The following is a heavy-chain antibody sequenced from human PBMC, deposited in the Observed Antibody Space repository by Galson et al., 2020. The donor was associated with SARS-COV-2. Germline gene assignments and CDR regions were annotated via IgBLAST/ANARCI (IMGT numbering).Heavy chain of an antibody. J-gene: IGHJ4*02. V-gene: IGHV3-7*03. CDR1: GFGFSYYW. CDR3: ARVDCSGGSCYPGNY. CDR2: IKHDGSGK. D-gene: IGHD2-15*01. Sequence: GESLKISCAAYGFGFSYYWMTWVRQAPGRGLEWVARIKHDGSGKYYVDSVKGRFTISRDNPKNSLYLQMNNLRVEDTAVYHCARVDCSGGSCYPGNYWGQGTLVTVSS.